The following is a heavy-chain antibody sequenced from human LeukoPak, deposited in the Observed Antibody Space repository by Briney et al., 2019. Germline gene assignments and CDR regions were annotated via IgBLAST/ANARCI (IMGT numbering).Heavy chain of an antibody. CDR2: INPDTGGT. V-gene: IGHV1-2*02. D-gene: IGHD2-2*01. Sequence: ASVKVSCKASGYTFTDYYMHWVRQAPGQGLEWMGWINPDTGGTNSAQKFQGRVTMTRDTSISTAYMELTRLTSDDTAVYYCARVGVVSAADDAFDVWGQGAMVTVSS. J-gene: IGHJ3*01. CDR3: ARVGVVSAADDAFDV. CDR1: GYTFTDYY.